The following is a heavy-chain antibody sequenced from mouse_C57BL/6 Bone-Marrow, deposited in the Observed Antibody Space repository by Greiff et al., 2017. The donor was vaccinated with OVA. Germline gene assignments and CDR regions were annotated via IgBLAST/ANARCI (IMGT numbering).Heavy chain of an antibody. Sequence: QVQLKQSGAELVKPGASVKMSCTASGYTFTTYPIEWMKQNHGKSLEWIGNFHPYNDDTKYNEKFKGKATLTVEKSSSTVYLELSRLTSDDSAVYYCARPGDYDGDWVAYWGQGTLVTVSA. D-gene: IGHD2-4*01. V-gene: IGHV1-47*01. CDR3: ARPGDYDGDWVAY. CDR1: GYTFTTYP. CDR2: FHPYNDDT. J-gene: IGHJ3*01.